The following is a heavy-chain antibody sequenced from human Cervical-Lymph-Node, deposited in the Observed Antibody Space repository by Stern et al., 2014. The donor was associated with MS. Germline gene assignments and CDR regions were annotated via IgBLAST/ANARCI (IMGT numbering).Heavy chain of an antibody. CDR1: GFTFSSYA. CDR2: ISGSGGST. CDR3: AKALRRYCSGGSCYSGDY. V-gene: IGHV3-23*01. J-gene: IGHJ4*02. Sequence: EVQLLESGGGLVQPGGSLRLSCAASGFTFSSYAMSWVRQAPGKGLEWVSAISGSGGSTYYADSVKGRFTISRDNSKNTLYLQMNSLRAEDTAVYYCAKALRRYCSGGSCYSGDYWGQGTLVTVSS. D-gene: IGHD2-15*01.